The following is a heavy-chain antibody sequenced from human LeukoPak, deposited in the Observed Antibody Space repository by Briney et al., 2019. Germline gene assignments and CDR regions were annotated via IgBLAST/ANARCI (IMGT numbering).Heavy chain of an antibody. CDR2: IKEDGSEK. Sequence: GGSLRLSCAASGFTFSIHWMTWVRQTPSKGLQWVAAIKEDGSEKYYVDSVKGRFTISRDNAKNSLYLQMSNLRAEDTAVYFCARTTYGDYWGQGTLVTVSA. V-gene: IGHV3-7*02. CDR1: GFTFSIHW. J-gene: IGHJ4*02. CDR3: ARTTYGDY. D-gene: IGHD1-1*01.